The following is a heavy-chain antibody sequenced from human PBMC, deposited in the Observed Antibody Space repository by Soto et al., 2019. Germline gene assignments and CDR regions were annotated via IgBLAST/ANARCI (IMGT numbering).Heavy chain of an antibody. V-gene: IGHV3-53*01. J-gene: IGHJ5*02. Sequence: GGSLRLSCAASGFTVSSNYMSWVRQAPGKGLEWVSVIYSGGSTYYADSVKGRFTISRHNSKNTLYLQMNSLRAEDTAVYYCARVGLDYYGSGSPNWFDPWGQGTLVTVSS. D-gene: IGHD3-10*01. CDR1: GFTVSSNY. CDR2: IYSGGST. CDR3: ARVGLDYYGSGSPNWFDP.